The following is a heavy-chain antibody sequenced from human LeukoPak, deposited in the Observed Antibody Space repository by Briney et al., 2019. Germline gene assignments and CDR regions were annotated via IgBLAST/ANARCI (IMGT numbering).Heavy chain of an antibody. V-gene: IGHV3-66*01. Sequence: GGSLRLSCAASGFTVSSNYMSWVRQAPGKGLEWVSVIYSGGSTYYADSVKGRFTTSRDNSKNTLYLQMNSLRAEDTAVYYCARGRYSSGLIDYWGQGTLVTVSS. D-gene: IGHD6-19*01. J-gene: IGHJ4*02. CDR3: ARGRYSSGLIDY. CDR1: GFTVSSNY. CDR2: IYSGGST.